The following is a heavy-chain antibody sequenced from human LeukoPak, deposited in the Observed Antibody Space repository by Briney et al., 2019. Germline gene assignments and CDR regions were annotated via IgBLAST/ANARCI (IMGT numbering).Heavy chain of an antibody. CDR1: GSSFTSYC. J-gene: IGHJ3*01. D-gene: IGHD1-26*01. CDR2: IYPGDSGP. CDR3: GMSGDRVPLQDDVFDV. V-gene: IGHV5-51*01. Sequence: GQSLKISCKVSGSSFTSYCIGWVRQMPGKGLEWMGIIYPGDSGPTYSPSFQGQVTISVDKSINTAYLQWSSLQASDTAMYYCGMSGDRVPLQDDVFDVWGQGTMVTVST.